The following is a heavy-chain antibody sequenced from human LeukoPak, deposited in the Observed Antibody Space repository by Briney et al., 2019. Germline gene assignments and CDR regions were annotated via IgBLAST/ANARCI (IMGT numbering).Heavy chain of an antibody. CDR3: TTEGIAAVAVGQH. CDR1: GFTFSNAW. D-gene: IGHD6-13*01. CDR2: IKSKTDGGTT. Sequence: MPGGSLRLSCAASGFTFSNAWMSWVRQAPRKGLEWVGRIKSKTDGGTTDYAAPVKGRFTISRDDSKNTLYLQMNSLKTEDTAVYYCTTEGIAAVAVGQHWGQGTLVTVSS. V-gene: IGHV3-15*01. J-gene: IGHJ1*01.